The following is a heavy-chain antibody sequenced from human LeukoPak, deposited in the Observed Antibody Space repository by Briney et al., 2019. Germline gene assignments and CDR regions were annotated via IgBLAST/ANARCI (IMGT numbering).Heavy chain of an antibody. V-gene: IGHV4-34*01. CDR2: INHSGST. Sequence: SETLSLTCAVYGGSFSGYYWSWIRQPPGKGLEWIGEINHSGSTNYNPSLKSRVTISVDTSKNQFSLKLSSVTAADTAVYYCARGQGRYCSNTSCQRYETYFQHWGQGTLVTVSS. J-gene: IGHJ1*01. D-gene: IGHD2-2*01. CDR1: GGSFSGYY. CDR3: ARGQGRYCSNTSCQRYETYFQH.